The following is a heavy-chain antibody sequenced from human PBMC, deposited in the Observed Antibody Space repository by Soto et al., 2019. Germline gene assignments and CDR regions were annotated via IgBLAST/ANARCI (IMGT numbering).Heavy chain of an antibody. D-gene: IGHD5-18*01. Sequence: QVQLQESGPGLVKPSQTLSLTCTVSGGSISSGGYYWSWIRQHPGKGLEWIGYIYYSGSTYYNPSLKSRVTISGDTSKNQFSLKLRSVTAADTAVYYCARGSIQLWLHPDVWGQGTTVTVSS. V-gene: IGHV4-31*03. CDR2: IYYSGST. CDR1: GGSISSGGYY. CDR3: ARGSIQLWLHPDV. J-gene: IGHJ6*02.